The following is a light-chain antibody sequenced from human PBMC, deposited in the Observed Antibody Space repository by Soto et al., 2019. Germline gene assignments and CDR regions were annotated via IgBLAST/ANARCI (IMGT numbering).Light chain of an antibody. CDR3: LLYYSGARV. J-gene: IGLJ2*01. CDR1: TGTLTSGHF. CDR2: DTS. Sequence: QTVVTQEPSLTVSPGGTVTLSCDSSTGTLTSGHFPYWFQQKPGQAPRALIFDTSNKHSWTPARFSGSLLGGKAALTLSGAQPEDEAHYYCLLYYSGARVFGGGTKVTVL. V-gene: IGLV7-46*01.